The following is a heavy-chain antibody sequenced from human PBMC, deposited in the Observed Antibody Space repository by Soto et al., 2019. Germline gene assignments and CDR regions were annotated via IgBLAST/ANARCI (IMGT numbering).Heavy chain of an antibody. D-gene: IGHD6-13*01. J-gene: IGHJ6*02. CDR2: IYNSGRT. CDR1: GGSISSYY. CDR3: ARSLAAAGPYSFYGMDV. V-gene: IGHV4-59*01. Sequence: SETLSLTCTVSGGSISSYYWSWIRQPPGKGLEWIGYIYNSGRTNYNPSLKSRDTILLDTSKNQISLKMSSVTAADTAVYYCARSLAAAGPYSFYGMDVWGQGTTVTVS.